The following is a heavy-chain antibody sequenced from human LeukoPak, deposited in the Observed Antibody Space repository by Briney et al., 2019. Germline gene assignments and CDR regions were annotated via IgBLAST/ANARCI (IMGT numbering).Heavy chain of an antibody. V-gene: IGHV3-73*01. CDR1: GLSFSVST. Sequence: PGGSLTLSCAASGLSFSVSTMHWVRQASGKGLEWVGRIRDKAESYATVYAASVKGRFTISRDDSQNTAYLQLNSLRSDDTAVYYCTRSLTGTTFGDYWGQGTLVTVSS. D-gene: IGHD1-7*01. CDR2: IRDKAESYAT. CDR3: TRSLTGTTFGDY. J-gene: IGHJ4*02.